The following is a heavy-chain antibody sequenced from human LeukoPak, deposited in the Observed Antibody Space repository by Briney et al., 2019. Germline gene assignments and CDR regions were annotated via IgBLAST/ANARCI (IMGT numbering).Heavy chain of an antibody. CDR1: ESTFSSYW. CDR3: ARDRGYYDY. Sequence: PGGSLRLSCAASESTFSSYWMSWVRQAPGKGLEWVANIKQDGSEKNYVDSVKGRFTISRDNAKNSLYLQVNSLRAEDTAVYYCARDRGYYDYWGQGTLVTVSS. CDR2: IKQDGSEK. J-gene: IGHJ4*02. V-gene: IGHV3-7*01.